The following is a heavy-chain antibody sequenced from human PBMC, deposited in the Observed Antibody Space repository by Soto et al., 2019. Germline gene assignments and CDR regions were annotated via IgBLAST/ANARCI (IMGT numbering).Heavy chain of an antibody. D-gene: IGHD3-10*01. CDR3: ARLMVRAYYYMDV. J-gene: IGHJ6*03. CDR2: IYPGDSDT. Sequence: GESLKISCEGSGYSFTSYWIGWVRQMPGKGLTWMGIIYPGDSDTRYSPSFQGQVTISADKSISTAYLQWSSLKASDTAMYYCARLMVRAYYYMDVCSKGTTVTVS. CDR1: GYSFTSYW. V-gene: IGHV5-51*01.